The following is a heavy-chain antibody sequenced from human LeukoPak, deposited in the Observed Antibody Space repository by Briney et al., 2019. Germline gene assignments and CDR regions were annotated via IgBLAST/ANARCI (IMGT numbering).Heavy chain of an antibody. D-gene: IGHD2-2*01. CDR1: GGTFSSYA. CDR3: ARSIVVVPAAIVDAFDI. J-gene: IGHJ3*02. Sequence: SVKVSCKASGGTFSSYAISWVRQAPGQGLEWMGGIIPIFGTANYAQKFQGRVTITADESTSTAYVELSSLRSEDTAVYYCARSIVVVPAAIVDAFDIWGQGTMVTVSS. V-gene: IGHV1-69*13. CDR2: IIPIFGTA.